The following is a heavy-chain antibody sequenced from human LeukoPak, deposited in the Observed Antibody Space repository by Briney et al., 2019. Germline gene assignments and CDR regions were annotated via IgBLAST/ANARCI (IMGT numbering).Heavy chain of an antibody. Sequence: PSETLSLTCTVSGGSISSSSYYWGWIRQPPGKGLEWIGSIYYSGSTYYNPSLKSRVTISVDTSKNQFSLKLSSVTAADTAVYYCALASLWGVGFDYWGQGNLVTVSS. CDR1: GGSISSSSYY. CDR3: ALASLWGVGFDY. CDR2: IYYSGST. D-gene: IGHD3-10*01. V-gene: IGHV4-39*07. J-gene: IGHJ4*02.